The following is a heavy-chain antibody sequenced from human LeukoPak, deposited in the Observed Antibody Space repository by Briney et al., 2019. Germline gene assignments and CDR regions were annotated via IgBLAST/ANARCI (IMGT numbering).Heavy chain of an antibody. J-gene: IGHJ4*02. CDR3: AADNSSGWYKL. Sequence: GASVTVSCKASGFTFTSSAVQWGRQARGQRVEWRGWIFVGGGNTNYAQKFQERVTITRDMSTSTAYMELSSLRSEDTAVYYCAADNSSGWYKLWGQGTLVTVSS. D-gene: IGHD6-19*01. CDR1: GFTFTSSA. V-gene: IGHV1-58*01. CDR2: IFVGGGNT.